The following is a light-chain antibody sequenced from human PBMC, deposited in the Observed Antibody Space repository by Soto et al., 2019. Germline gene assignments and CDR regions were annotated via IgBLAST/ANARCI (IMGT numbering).Light chain of an antibody. Sequence: EIVLTQSPGTLSLSPGERATLSCRASQSVSSSYLAWYQQEPGQAPRLLIYGASSRATGIPDRFSGSGSGTDFTLTISRLEPEDFAVYYCQQYGSSLGVTFGGGTKVDIK. V-gene: IGKV3-20*01. CDR2: GAS. CDR1: QSVSSSY. CDR3: QQYGSSLGVT. J-gene: IGKJ4*01.